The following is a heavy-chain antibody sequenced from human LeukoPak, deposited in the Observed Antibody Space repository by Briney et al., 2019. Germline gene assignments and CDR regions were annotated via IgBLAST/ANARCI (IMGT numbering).Heavy chain of an antibody. Sequence: GGSLRLSCAASGFTFGSYAMSWVRQAPGKGLEWVSAISGSGGSTYYADSVKGRFTISRDNSKNTLYLQMNSLRAEDTAVYYCAKDRDSGSYRINYFDYWGQGTLVTVSS. CDR1: GFTFGSYA. CDR2: ISGSGGST. J-gene: IGHJ4*02. D-gene: IGHD1-26*01. V-gene: IGHV3-23*01. CDR3: AKDRDSGSYRINYFDY.